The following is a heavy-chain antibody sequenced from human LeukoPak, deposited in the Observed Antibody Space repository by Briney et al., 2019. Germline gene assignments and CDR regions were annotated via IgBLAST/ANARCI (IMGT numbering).Heavy chain of an antibody. CDR3: ANILPYYYGSGSYSRGSGDYFDY. J-gene: IGHJ4*02. V-gene: IGHV3-30*18. Sequence: PGRSLRLSCAASGFTFSSYGMHWVRQAPGKGLEWVAVISYDGSNKYCADSVKGRFTISRDNSKNTLYLQMNSLRAEDTAVYYCANILPYYYGSGSYSRGSGDYFDYWGQGTLVTVSS. CDR2: ISYDGSNK. D-gene: IGHD3-10*01. CDR1: GFTFSSYG.